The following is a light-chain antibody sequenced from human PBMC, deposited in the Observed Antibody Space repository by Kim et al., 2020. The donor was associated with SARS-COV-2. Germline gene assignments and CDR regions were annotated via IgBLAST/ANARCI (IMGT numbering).Light chain of an antibody. CDR1: QGISNS. CDR3: YQCKRAPWT. J-gene: IGKJ1*01. Sequence: DIQMTQSPSSLSASVGDRVTITCRASQGISNSLAWYQQKPGKVPKLLIFGASALQSGVPSRFSGSGSGTDFTLTITSLQPEDVAVYYCYQCKRAPWTFGHGTQLDIK. CDR2: GAS. V-gene: IGKV1-27*01.